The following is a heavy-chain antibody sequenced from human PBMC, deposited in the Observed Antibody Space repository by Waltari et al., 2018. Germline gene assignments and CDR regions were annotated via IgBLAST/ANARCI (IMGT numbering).Heavy chain of an antibody. CDR1: GFTFSTYS. D-gene: IGHD5-18*01. J-gene: IGHJ3*02. V-gene: IGHV3-48*01. CDR3: ARGRDGYSQDVFDI. CDR2: MSSSTSTT. Sequence: EVQLVESGGGLVQPGGSLRLSCAASGFTFSTYSMNWVRQAPGKGREWVSYMSSSTSTTYYAESVKGVFTISRDNAKNSLYLQMNSLRAEDTAVYYCARGRDGYSQDVFDIWGQGTMVSVSS.